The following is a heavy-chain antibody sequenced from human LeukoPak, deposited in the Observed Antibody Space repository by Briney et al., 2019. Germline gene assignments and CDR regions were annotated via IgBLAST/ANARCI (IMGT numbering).Heavy chain of an antibody. J-gene: IGHJ4*02. D-gene: IGHD2-8*02. V-gene: IGHV3-21*04. CDR2: ISSSSSYI. Sequence: GGSLRLSCAASGFTFSSYSMNWVRQAPGKGLEWVSSISSSSSYIYYADSVKGRFTISRDNAKNSLYLQMNNLRAEDTAMYYCARLASTITWYWGYWGQGTLVTVSS. CDR1: GFTFSSYS. CDR3: ARLASTITWYWGY.